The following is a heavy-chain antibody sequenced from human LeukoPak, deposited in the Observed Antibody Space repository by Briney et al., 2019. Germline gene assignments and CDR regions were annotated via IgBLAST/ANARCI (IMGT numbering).Heavy chain of an antibody. V-gene: IGHV1-2*02. CDR3: ARDIVVVPAAMGGNFDY. J-gene: IGHJ4*02. CDR1: GYTFTGYY. D-gene: IGHD2-2*01. CDR2: INPNSGGT. Sequence: ASVKVSCKASGYTFTGYYMRWVRQAPGQGLEWMGWINPNSGGTNYAQKFQGRVTMTRDTSISTAYMELRSLRSDDTAVYYCARDIVVVPAAMGGNFDYWGQGTLVTVSS.